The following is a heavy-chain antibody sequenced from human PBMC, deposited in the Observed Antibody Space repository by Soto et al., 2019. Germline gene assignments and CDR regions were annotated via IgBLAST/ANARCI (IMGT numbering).Heavy chain of an antibody. CDR3: AKDPDSAAAPYYMDV. CDR2: ISGSGGST. Sequence: PGGSLRLSCVASGFTFSSYAISWVRQAPGKGLEWVSAISGSGGSTYYADSVKGRFTISRDNSKNTLYLQMNSLRAEDTAVYYCAKDPDSAAAPYYMDVWGKGTTVTVSS. J-gene: IGHJ6*03. V-gene: IGHV3-23*01. D-gene: IGHD6-13*01. CDR1: GFTFSSYA.